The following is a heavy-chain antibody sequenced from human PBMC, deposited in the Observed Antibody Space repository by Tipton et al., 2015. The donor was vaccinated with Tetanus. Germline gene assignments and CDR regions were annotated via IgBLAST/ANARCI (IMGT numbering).Heavy chain of an antibody. CDR1: GGSFSGYY. J-gene: IGHJ6*02. Sequence: TLSLTCAVKGGSFSGYYWTWIRQAPGKGLEWIGQINHSGGTSYSSSLKSRVTISLDTPKNHFSLRLRSVTAADTAVYFCARERNVGVSVRDGMDVWGQGTTVTVSS. V-gene: IGHV4-34*01. CDR3: ARERNVGVSVRDGMDV. CDR2: INHSGGT. D-gene: IGHD5/OR15-5a*01.